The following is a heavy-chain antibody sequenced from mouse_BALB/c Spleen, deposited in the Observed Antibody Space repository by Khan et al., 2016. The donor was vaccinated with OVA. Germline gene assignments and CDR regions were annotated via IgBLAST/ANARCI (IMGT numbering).Heavy chain of an antibody. V-gene: IGHV1-7*01. CDR3: TSPGMSYTRIGY. Sequence: LEVSGAELAKPGASVKMSCKASGYIFTNYWMHWVKQRSGQGLEWIGHIAPTTGYTEYNQKFKDKATLTADKSSSTAYMQLSSLTSEDSAVXYCTSPGMSYTRIGYWGQGTMVTVS. J-gene: IGHJ3*01. CDR1: GYIFTNYW. CDR2: IAPTTGYT. D-gene: IGHD1-1*01.